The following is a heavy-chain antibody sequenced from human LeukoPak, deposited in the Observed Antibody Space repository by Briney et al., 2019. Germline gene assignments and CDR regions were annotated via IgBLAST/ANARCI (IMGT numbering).Heavy chain of an antibody. CDR1: GFTFSSYS. V-gene: IGHV3-21*01. CDR3: ARGAGYYYGSGTPGPYYYYGMDV. J-gene: IGHJ6*02. Sequence: GGSLRLSCAASGFTFSSYSMIWVRQAPGKGLEWVSSISSSSSYIYYADSVKGRFTISRDNAKNSLYLQMNSLRAEDTAVYYCARGAGYYYGSGTPGPYYYYGMDVWGQGTTVTVSS. CDR2: ISSSSSYI. D-gene: IGHD3-10*01.